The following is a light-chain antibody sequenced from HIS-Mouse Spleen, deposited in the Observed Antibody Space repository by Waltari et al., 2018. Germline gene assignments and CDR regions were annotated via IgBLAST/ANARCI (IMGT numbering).Light chain of an antibody. CDR3: QQYDNLPPALT. J-gene: IGKJ4*01. CDR1: QGISSY. CDR2: AAS. Sequence: AIWMTQSPSLLSASTGDRVTISCRMSQGISSYLAWYQQKPGKAPELLIYAASTLQSGVPSRFSGSGSGTDFTFTISSLQPEDIATYYCQQYDNLPPALTFGGGTKVEIK. V-gene: IGKV1D-8*02.